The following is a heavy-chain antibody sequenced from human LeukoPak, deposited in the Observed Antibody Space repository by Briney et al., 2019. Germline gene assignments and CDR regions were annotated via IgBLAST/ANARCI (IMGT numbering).Heavy chain of an antibody. V-gene: IGHV3-23*01. D-gene: IGHD3-16*02. CDR2: ISGSGGST. CDR1: GFTVSSNY. J-gene: IGHJ4*02. Sequence: PGGSLRLSCAASGFTVSSNYMSWVRQAPGKGLEWVSAISGSGGSTYYADSVKGRFTISRDNSKNTLYLQMNSLRAEDTAVYYCAKDGVYYDYVWGSYRPFPFDYWGQGTLVTVSS. CDR3: AKDGVYYDYVWGSYRPFPFDY.